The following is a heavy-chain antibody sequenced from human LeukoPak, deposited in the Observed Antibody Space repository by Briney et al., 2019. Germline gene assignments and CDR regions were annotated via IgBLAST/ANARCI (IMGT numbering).Heavy chain of an antibody. CDR3: TRDASLSQPGGFDY. D-gene: IGHD6-13*01. CDR1: GFTFSSYA. Sequence: PGGSLRLSCAASGFTFSSYAMSWVRQAPGKGLEWVSTISSHSIYIYYADSVKGRFTISRDNAKNSLSLQMNSLRAEDTAVYYCTRDASLSQPGGFDYWGQGTLVTVSS. CDR2: ISSHSIYI. J-gene: IGHJ4*02. V-gene: IGHV3-21*01.